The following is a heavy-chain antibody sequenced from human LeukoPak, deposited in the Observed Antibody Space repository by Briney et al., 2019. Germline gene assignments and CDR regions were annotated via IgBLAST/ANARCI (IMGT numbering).Heavy chain of an antibody. J-gene: IGHJ4*02. Sequence: SETLSLTCAVYGGSFSGNYWSWIRQPPGKGLEWIGEINHSGSTNYNPSLKSRVTISVDTSKNQFSLKLSSVTAADTAVYYCALLAWNYEGTLPDYWGQGTLVTVSS. CDR3: ALLAWNYEGTLPDY. CDR2: INHSGST. CDR1: GGSFSGNY. V-gene: IGHV4-34*01. D-gene: IGHD1-7*01.